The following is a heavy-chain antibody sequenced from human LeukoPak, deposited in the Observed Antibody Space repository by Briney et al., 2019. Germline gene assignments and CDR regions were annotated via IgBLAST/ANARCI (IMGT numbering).Heavy chain of an antibody. CDR2: IYSGGST. Sequence: GGSLRLSCAASEFSVGSNYMTWVRQAPGKGLEWVSLIYSGGSTYYADSVKGRFTISRDNSKNTAYLQMNSLKTEDTAVYYCTSHLRGVDYDILTAGDYWGQGTLVTVSS. J-gene: IGHJ4*02. D-gene: IGHD3-9*01. CDR3: TSHLRGVDYDILTAGDY. V-gene: IGHV3-66*04. CDR1: EFSVGSNY.